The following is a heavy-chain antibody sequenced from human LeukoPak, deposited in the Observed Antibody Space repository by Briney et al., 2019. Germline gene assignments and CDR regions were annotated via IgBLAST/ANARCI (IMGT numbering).Heavy chain of an antibody. J-gene: IGHJ4*02. CDR2: IYYSGST. CDR1: GGAISSGGYY. D-gene: IGHD6-13*01. CDR3: ATTLPGIAAAGHGY. V-gene: IGHV4-31*03. Sequence: PSETLSLTCTVSGGAISSGGYYWSWIRQHPGKGLEWIGYIYYSGSTYYNPSLKSRVTISVDTSKNQFSLKLSSVTAADTAVYYCATTLPGIAAAGHGYWGQGTLVTVSS.